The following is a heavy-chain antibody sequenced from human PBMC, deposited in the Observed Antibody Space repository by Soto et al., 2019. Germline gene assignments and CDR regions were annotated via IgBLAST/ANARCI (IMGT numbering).Heavy chain of an antibody. J-gene: IGHJ3*02. Sequence: PGGSLRLSCAASGFTFSSYGMHWVRQAPGKGLEWVAVIWYDGSNKYYADSVKGRFTISRDNSKNTLYLQMNSLRAEDTAVYYCARDMGTDYGYAFDIWGQGTMVTVSS. D-gene: IGHD4-17*01. CDR3: ARDMGTDYGYAFDI. V-gene: IGHV3-33*01. CDR1: GFTFSSYG. CDR2: IWYDGSNK.